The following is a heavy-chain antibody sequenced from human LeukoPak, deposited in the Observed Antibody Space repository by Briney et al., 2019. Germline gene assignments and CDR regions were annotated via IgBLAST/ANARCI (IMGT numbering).Heavy chain of an antibody. CDR1: GGSISSGSYY. Sequence: SQTLSLTCTVSGGSISSGSYYWSWIRQPAGKGLKWIGRIYTSGSTNYNPSLKSRVTISVDTSKNQFSLKLSPVTAADTAVYYCARDRVYCSSTSCYRGWFDPWGQGTLVTVSS. CDR3: ARDRVYCSSTSCYRGWFDP. CDR2: IYTSGST. V-gene: IGHV4-61*02. D-gene: IGHD2-2*01. J-gene: IGHJ5*02.